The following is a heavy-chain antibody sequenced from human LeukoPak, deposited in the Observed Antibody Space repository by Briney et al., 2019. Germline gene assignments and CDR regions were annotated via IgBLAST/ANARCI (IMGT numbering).Heavy chain of an antibody. CDR3: AHREGPNGENYFDY. D-gene: IGHD4-17*01. V-gene: IGHV2-5*01. J-gene: IGHJ4*02. CDR1: GFSVTDTGVG. Sequence: SGPTLVKPTQTLTLTCAFSGFSVTDTGVGVGWIRQPPGKAPEWLALIYWNDDKRYTPSLKSRRTITKDTSKNQVVLTMTNMDPVDSATYYCAHREGPNGENYFDYWGQGTLVTVSS. CDR2: IYWNDDK.